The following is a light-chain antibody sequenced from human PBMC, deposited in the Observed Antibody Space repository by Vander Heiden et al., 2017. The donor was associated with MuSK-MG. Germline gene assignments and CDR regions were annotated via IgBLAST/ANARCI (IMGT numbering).Light chain of an antibody. CDR2: GAS. CDR3: QQNNNWPPIT. J-gene: IGKJ5*01. Sequence: EIVMTQSPGTLSVSPGDRATLSCRASQSVSSNLAWYQQKPGQAPRLLIYGASTRATGIPARFSGSGYETEFTLTISSRQSEDFAVYYCQQNNNWPPITFGQGTQLEIK. V-gene: IGKV3-15*01. CDR1: QSVSSN.